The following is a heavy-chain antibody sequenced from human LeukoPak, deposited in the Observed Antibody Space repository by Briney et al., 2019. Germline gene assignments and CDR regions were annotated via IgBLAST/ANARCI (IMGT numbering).Heavy chain of an antibody. D-gene: IGHD6-13*01. CDR3: AKGGQIAAAGPGFDY. Sequence: GGSLRLSCAASGSTFSSYAMSWVRQAPGKGLEWVSAISGSGGSTYYADSVKGRFTISRDNSKNTLYLQMNSLRAEDTAVYYCAKGGQIAAAGPGFDYWGQGTLVTVSS. J-gene: IGHJ4*02. CDR2: ISGSGGST. CDR1: GSTFSSYA. V-gene: IGHV3-23*01.